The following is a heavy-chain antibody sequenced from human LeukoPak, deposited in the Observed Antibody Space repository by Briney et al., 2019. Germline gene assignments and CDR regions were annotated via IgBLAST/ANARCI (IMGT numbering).Heavy chain of an antibody. V-gene: IGHV1-2*02. CDR1: GYTFTGYY. CDR3: ARDRGGYCSSSSCYNDALNI. Sequence: GASVKVSCKTSGYTFTGYYMHWVRQAPGQGLEWMGWINPNSGGTKYAQKFQGRVTMTRDTSITTAYMELSSLGSDDTAVYYCARDRGGYCSSSSCYNDALNIWGQGTMVTVSS. D-gene: IGHD2-2*02. CDR2: INPNSGGT. J-gene: IGHJ3*02.